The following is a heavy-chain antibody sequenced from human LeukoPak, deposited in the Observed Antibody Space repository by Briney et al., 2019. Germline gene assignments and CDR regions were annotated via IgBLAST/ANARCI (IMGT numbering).Heavy chain of an antibody. D-gene: IGHD4-17*01. CDR3: AKGRGLSYDYGVDY. J-gene: IGHJ4*02. V-gene: IGHV3-48*03. CDR1: GFTFSSYE. CDR2: ISSSGSTI. Sequence: PGGSLRLSCAASGFTFSSYEMNWVRQAPGKGLEWVSYISSSGSTIYYADSVKGRFTISRDNAKNSLYLQMNSLRAEDTAVYYCAKGRGLSYDYGVDYWGQGTLVTVSS.